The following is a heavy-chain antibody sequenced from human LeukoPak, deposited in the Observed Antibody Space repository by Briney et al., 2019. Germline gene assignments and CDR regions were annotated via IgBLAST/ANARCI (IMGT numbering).Heavy chain of an antibody. Sequence: PSQTLSLTCTVSGGSISSCSHYWGWIRQPPGKGLEWIGTIYYSGSTYYNPSLKSRVAISVDTSKNQFSLKLSSVTAADTAVYYCARETGTVDYWGQGTLVTVSS. CDR2: IYYSGST. CDR1: GGSISSCSHY. V-gene: IGHV4-39*07. CDR3: ARETGTVDY. J-gene: IGHJ4*02. D-gene: IGHD1/OR15-1a*01.